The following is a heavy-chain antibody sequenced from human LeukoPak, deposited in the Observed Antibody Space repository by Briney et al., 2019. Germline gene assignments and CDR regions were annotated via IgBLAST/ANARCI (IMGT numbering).Heavy chain of an antibody. Sequence: SETLSLTCTVSGGSISSYYWTWIRQPAGKGLEWIGRIHPSGTTNHNPSLKSRVIMSLDMSNNQFSLKVRSVTAADTAVYYCARETEVPGGRSWDFRGQGTLVTVSS. V-gene: IGHV4-4*07. J-gene: IGHJ4*02. CDR1: GGSISSYY. CDR2: IHPSGTT. CDR3: ARETEVPGGRSWDF. D-gene: IGHD6-19*01.